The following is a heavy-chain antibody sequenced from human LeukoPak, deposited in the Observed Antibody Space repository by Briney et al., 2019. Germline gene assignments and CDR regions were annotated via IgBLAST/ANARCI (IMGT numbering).Heavy chain of an antibody. D-gene: IGHD6-13*01. CDR1: GYTFTSYY. CDR3: ARDPGIAAAAPYYYYGMDV. CDR2: INPSGGST. V-gene: IGHV1-46*01. J-gene: IGHJ6*04. Sequence: ASVKVSCKASGYTFTSYYMHWVRQAPGQGLEWMGIINPSGGSTSYAQKFQGRVTMTRDTSTSTVYMELSSLRSEDTAVYYCARDPGIAAAAPYYYYGMDVWGNGTTVTVSS.